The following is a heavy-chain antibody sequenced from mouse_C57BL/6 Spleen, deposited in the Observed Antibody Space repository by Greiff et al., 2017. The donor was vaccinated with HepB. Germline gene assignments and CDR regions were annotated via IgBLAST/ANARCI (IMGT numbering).Heavy chain of an antibody. CDR2: IWGVGST. J-gene: IGHJ3*01. CDR1: GFSLTSYG. D-gene: IGHD1-1*01. CDR3: ASADGSSQFAY. V-gene: IGHV2-6*01. Sequence: VQLQQSGPGLVAPSQSLSITCTVSGFSLTSYGVDWVRQSPGKGLEWLGVIWGVGSTNYNSALKSRLSISKDNSKSQVFLKMNSLQTDDTAMYYCASADGSSQFAYWGQGTLVTVSA.